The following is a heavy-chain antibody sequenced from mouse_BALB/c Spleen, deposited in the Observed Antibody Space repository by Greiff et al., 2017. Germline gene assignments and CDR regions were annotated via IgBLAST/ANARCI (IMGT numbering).Heavy chain of an antibody. Sequence: EVKLMESGGGLVQPGGSLKLSCAASGFTFSSYTMSWVRQTPEKRLEWVAYISNGGGSTYYPDTVKGRFTISRDNAKNTLYLQMSSLKSEDTAMYYCARHREMITSYAMDYWGQGTSVTVSS. CDR1: GFTFSSYT. CDR3: ARHREMITSYAMDY. CDR2: ISNGGGST. J-gene: IGHJ4*01. D-gene: IGHD2-4*01. V-gene: IGHV5-12-2*01.